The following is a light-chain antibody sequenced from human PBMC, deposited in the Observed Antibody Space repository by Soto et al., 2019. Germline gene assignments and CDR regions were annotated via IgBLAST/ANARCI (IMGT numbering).Light chain of an antibody. J-gene: IGLJ3*02. V-gene: IGLV1-40*01. CDR3: LSYDSSLSGWV. CDR1: SSNIREGYD. CDR2: GNS. Sequence: QYVLTQPPSVSVAPGQRVTISCTGSSSNIREGYDVHWYQQLPGTAPKLLIYGNSTRHSGVTDRFSGFKSDTSASLAITGLRAEDYGDYYCLSYDSSLSGWVFGGGTQVTVL.